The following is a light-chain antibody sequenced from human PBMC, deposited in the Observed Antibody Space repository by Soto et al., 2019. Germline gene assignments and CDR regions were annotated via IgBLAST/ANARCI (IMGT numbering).Light chain of an antibody. Sequence: EIVLTQSPGTLSLSPGERATLSCRASQSVSSIYLAWYQQKPGQAPRLLVYGASSRATGIPDRFSGSGSGTDFTLIISRLEPEDFAVYYCQQYGGSSWTFGQGTKVDI. J-gene: IGKJ1*01. CDR2: GAS. CDR1: QSVSSIY. CDR3: QQYGGSSWT. V-gene: IGKV3-20*01.